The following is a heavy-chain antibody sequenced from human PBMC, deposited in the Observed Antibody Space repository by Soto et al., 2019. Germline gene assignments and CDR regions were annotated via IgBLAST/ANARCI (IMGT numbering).Heavy chain of an antibody. D-gene: IGHD6-6*01. CDR3: ARAAPRPYYCSTGTDV. V-gene: IGHV1-2*04. CDR2: INPNSGGT. J-gene: IGHJ6*02. Sequence: QGLEWMGWINPNSGGTNYAQKCQGWVTMTRDTSISTAYMELSRLRSDDTAVYYCARAAPRPYYCSTGTDVWRQRTKVTGS.